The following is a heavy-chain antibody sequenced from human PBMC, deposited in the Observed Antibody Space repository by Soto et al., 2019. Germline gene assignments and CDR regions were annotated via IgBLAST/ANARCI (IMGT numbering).Heavy chain of an antibody. CDR3: ARARKYYYGMDV. CDR1: GFTVSSNY. CDR2: IYSGGST. J-gene: IGHJ6*02. Sequence: LRLSCAASGFTVSSNYMSWVRQAPGKGLEWVSVIYSGGSTYYADSVKGRFTISRDNSKNTLYLQMNSLRAEDTAVYYCARARKYYYGMDVWGQGTTVTVSS. V-gene: IGHV3-53*01.